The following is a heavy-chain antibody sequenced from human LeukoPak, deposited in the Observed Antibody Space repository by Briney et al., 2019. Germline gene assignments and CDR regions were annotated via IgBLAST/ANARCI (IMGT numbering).Heavy chain of an antibody. J-gene: IGHJ5*02. D-gene: IGHD5-24*01. CDR1: GGTFSSYV. CDR3: ARTPLGDGYKGWFDP. Sequence: GASVKVSCKTSGGTFSSYVISWVRRAPGQGLEWMGAIIHMFGTAKYAQKFQGRVTITADDSTSAAYMELSSLRSEDTAVYYCARTPLGDGYKGWFDPWGQGTLVTVSS. CDR2: IIHMFGTA. V-gene: IGHV1-69*13.